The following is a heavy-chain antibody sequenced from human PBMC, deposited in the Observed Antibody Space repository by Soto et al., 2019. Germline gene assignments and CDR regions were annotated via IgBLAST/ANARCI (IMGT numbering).Heavy chain of an antibody. CDR2: IYYSGST. Sequence: QVQLQESGPGLVKPSETLSLTCTVSGGSVSSGSYYWSWIRQPPGKGLEWIGYIYYSGSTNYNPSLKSRVTISVDTSKNQFSLKLSSVTAADPAVYYCARANRVVVHFDYWGQGTLVTVSS. D-gene: IGHD2-15*01. J-gene: IGHJ4*02. CDR1: GGSVSSGSYY. V-gene: IGHV4-61*01. CDR3: ARANRVVVHFDY.